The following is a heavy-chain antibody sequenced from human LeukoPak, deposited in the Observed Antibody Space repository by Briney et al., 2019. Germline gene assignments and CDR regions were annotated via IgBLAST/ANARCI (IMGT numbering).Heavy chain of an antibody. CDR2: ISGNGGST. D-gene: IGHD4-17*01. Sequence: GGSLRLSCVASGVTLSSYAMSWARQAPGKGLEWVSAISGNGGSTFYTDAVKGRFTISRDNSKNTLYLQMNSLRAKDTAVYYCAKHKETYGDSCLDDYWGQGTLVTVSS. CDR3: AKHKETYGDSCLDDY. V-gene: IGHV3-23*01. CDR1: GVTLSSYA. J-gene: IGHJ4*02.